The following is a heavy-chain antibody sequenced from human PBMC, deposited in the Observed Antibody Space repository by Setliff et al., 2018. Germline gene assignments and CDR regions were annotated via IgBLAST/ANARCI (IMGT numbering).Heavy chain of an antibody. CDR1: GFTFSSYA. V-gene: IGHV3-23*01. Sequence: RLSCAASGFTFSSYAMSWVRQAPGKGLEWVSAISGSGGSTYYADSVKGRFTISRDNSKNTLYLQMNSLRAEDTAVYYCAKNSRAVANDGGEALFDYWGQGTLVTVSS. CDR2: ISGSGGST. D-gene: IGHD6-19*01. J-gene: IGHJ4*02. CDR3: AKNSRAVANDGGEALFDY.